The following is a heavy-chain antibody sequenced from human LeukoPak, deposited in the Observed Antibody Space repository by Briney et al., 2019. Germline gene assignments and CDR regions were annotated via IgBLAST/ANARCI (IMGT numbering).Heavy chain of an antibody. V-gene: IGHV4-59*01. D-gene: IGHD5-12*01. CDR2: IYYSGST. CDR1: GGSISSYY. Sequence: PSETLSLTCTVSGGSISSYYWSWIRQPPGKGLEWIGYIYYSGSTNYNPSLKSRVTISVDTSKNQFSLRLSSVTAADTAVYYCARDRGSGYDYLGVKYYYYGMDVWGQGTTVTVSS. CDR3: ARDRGSGYDYLGVKYYYYGMDV. J-gene: IGHJ6*02.